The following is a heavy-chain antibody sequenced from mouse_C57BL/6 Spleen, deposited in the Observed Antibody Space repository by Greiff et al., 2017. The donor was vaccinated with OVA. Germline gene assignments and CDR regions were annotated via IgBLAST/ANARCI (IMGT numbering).Heavy chain of an antibody. J-gene: IGHJ2*02. CDR1: GYTFTDYE. CDR3: HPCYGYLSFDY. D-gene: IGHD2-2*01. Sequence: QVQLQQSGAELVRPGASVTLSCKASGYTFTDYEMHWVKQTPVHGLEWIGAIDPETGGTAYNQKFKGKAILTVDKSSSTAYMELRSLTSEDSAVYYVHPCYGYLSFDYWGQGTSLTVSS. V-gene: IGHV1-15*01. CDR2: IDPETGGT.